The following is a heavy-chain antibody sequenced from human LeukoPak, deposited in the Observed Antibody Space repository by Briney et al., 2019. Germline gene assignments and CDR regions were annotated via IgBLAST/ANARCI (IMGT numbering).Heavy chain of an antibody. D-gene: IGHD3-10*01. CDR1: GYTFTSYG. Sequence: ASVKVSCKASGYTFTSYGISWVRQAPGQGLEWMGWISAYNGNTSYAQKLQGRVTMTTDTSTSTAYMELRSLRSDDTAVYYCARKGLYYYGSGSYDGMDVWGQGTTVTVSS. J-gene: IGHJ6*02. CDR2: ISAYNGNT. V-gene: IGHV1-18*01. CDR3: ARKGLYYYGSGSYDGMDV.